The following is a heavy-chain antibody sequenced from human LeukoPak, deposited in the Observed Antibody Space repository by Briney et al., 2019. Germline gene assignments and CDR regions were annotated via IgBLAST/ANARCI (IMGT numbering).Heavy chain of an antibody. D-gene: IGHD2-2*01. CDR3: AREKPEDIVVVPAATLDY. V-gene: IGHV3-21*01. Sequence: GGSLRLSCAASGFTFSNAWMNWVRQAPGKGLEWVSSISSSSSYIYYADSVKGRFTISRDNAKNSLYLQMNSLRAEDTAVYYCAREKPEDIVVVPAATLDYWGQGTLVTVSS. CDR1: GFTFSNAW. J-gene: IGHJ4*02. CDR2: ISSSSSYI.